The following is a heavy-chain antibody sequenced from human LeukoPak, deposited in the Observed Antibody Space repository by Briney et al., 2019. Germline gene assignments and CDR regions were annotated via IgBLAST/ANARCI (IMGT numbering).Heavy chain of an antibody. CDR1: GGSFSGCY. Sequence: SETLSLTCAVYGGSFSGCYWSWIRQPPGKGLEWIGEIYHSGSTNYNPSLKSRVTISVDKSKNQFSLKLSSVTAADTAVYYCARDSGYGGVYFDYWGQGTLVTVSS. V-gene: IGHV4-34*01. J-gene: IGHJ4*02. D-gene: IGHD5-12*01. CDR3: ARDSGYGGVYFDY. CDR2: IYHSGST.